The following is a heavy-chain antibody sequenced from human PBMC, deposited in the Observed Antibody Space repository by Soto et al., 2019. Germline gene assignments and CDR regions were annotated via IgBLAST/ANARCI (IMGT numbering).Heavy chain of an antibody. CDR1: GFTFSSYS. Sequence: VQLVESGGGLVKPGGSLRLSCAASGFTFSSYSMNWVRQAPGKGLEWVSSISSSSSYIYYADSVKGRFTISRDNAKNSLYLQMNSLRAEDTAVYYCARDPHSLDYGSGSGYWGQGTLVTVSS. J-gene: IGHJ4*02. CDR3: ARDPHSLDYGSGSGY. V-gene: IGHV3-21*01. CDR2: ISSSSSYI. D-gene: IGHD3-10*01.